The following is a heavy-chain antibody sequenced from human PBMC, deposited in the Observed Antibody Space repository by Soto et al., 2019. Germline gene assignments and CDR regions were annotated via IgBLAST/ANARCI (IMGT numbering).Heavy chain of an antibody. CDR3: ARDRSNAPFYYGMDV. J-gene: IGHJ6*02. Sequence: SETLSLTCTVSGGSIISGGYYWIWIRQHPGKGLEWIGYIYYSGSTYYNPSLKSRVTISVDTSKNQFSLKLSSVTAADTAVYYCARDRSNAPFYYGMDVWGQGTTVTVSS. CDR1: GGSIISGGYY. D-gene: IGHD7-27*01. CDR2: IYYSGST. V-gene: IGHV4-31*03.